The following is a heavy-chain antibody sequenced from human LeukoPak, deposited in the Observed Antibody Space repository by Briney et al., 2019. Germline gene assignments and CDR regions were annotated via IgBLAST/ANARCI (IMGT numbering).Heavy chain of an antibody. Sequence: GGSLRLSCAASGFTFSSYEMNWVRQAPGKGLEWVSYISSSGSTIYYADSVKGRFTISRDNAKNSLYLQMNSLRAEDTAVYYCARFPVVVTANIDYWGQGTLVTVSS. D-gene: IGHD2-21*02. J-gene: IGHJ4*02. V-gene: IGHV3-48*03. CDR2: ISSSGSTI. CDR3: ARFPVVVTANIDY. CDR1: GFTFSSYE.